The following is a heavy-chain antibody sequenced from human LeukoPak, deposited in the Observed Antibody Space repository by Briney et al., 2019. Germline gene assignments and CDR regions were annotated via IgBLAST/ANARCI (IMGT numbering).Heavy chain of an antibody. V-gene: IGHV1-69*13. J-gene: IGHJ5*02. CDR1: GGTFSSYA. D-gene: IGHD1-26*01. CDR3: ARDTVAGATHPYNWFDP. CDR2: IIPIFGTA. Sequence: SVKVSCKASGGTFSSYAISWVRQAPGQGLEWLGGIIPIFGTANYAQKFQGRVTITADESTSTAYMELSSPRSEDTAVYYCARDTVAGATHPYNWFDPWGQGTLVTVSS.